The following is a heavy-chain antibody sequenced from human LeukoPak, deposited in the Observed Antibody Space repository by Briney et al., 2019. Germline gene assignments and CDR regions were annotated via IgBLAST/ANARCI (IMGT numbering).Heavy chain of an antibody. D-gene: IGHD2-21*01. J-gene: IGHJ3*01. CDR1: GFTFSNYW. Sequence: GGSLRLSCAASGFTFSNYWMSWVRQAPGKGLKWVASIKEDGSEKYYADSVKGRFTISRDNAKNSLNLQMNSLRAEDTAVYYCAREGLWVGLDSGKTRQAYWESWGQGTMVTVSS. CDR3: AREGLWVGLDSGKTRQAYWES. V-gene: IGHV3-7*04. CDR2: IKEDGSEK.